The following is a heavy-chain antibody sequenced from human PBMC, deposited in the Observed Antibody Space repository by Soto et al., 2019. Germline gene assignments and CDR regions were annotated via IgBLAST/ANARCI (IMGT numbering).Heavy chain of an antibody. J-gene: IGHJ4*02. Sequence: EVQLVESGGGLIQPGGSLRLSCAASGFIFDDFAMHWVRQAPGKGLEWVSGINWNSNNAGYAGSVKGRFTIYRDNTRNTLYLQMNNLRPEDTALYYCTKDGQGGFPAVMEMDSWGQGTQVTVSS. CDR3: TKDGQGGFPAVMEMDS. CDR2: INWNSNNA. CDR1: GFIFDDFA. V-gene: IGHV3-9*01. D-gene: IGHD2-2*01.